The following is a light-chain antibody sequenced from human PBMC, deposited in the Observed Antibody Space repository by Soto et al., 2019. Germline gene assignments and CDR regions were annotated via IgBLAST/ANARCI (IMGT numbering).Light chain of an antibody. CDR2: GAS. J-gene: IGKJ1*01. V-gene: IGKV1-9*01. CDR1: QGVRGY. Sequence: IQLTQSPSSLSSSLGDRVTITCRASQGVRGYVAWFQQRPGKAPKLLIYGASTLQNGVPARFRGGGFGTEFPLHIPSLEHEDFGTYYCHQVYTYPRTFGQGTKVDIK. CDR3: HQVYTYPRT.